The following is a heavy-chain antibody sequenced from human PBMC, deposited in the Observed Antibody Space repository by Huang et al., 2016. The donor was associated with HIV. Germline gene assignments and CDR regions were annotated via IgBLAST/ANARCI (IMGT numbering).Heavy chain of an antibody. CDR1: GFTFSSYA. CDR3: ARRLAAAARGFDY. CDR2: ISYVGSNK. J-gene: IGHJ4*02. D-gene: IGHD6-13*01. V-gene: IGHV3-30-3*01. Sequence: QVQLVESGGGVVQPGRSLRLSCAASGFTFSSYAMHWVRQSPGKGLEWVAVISYVGSNKNYADSVKGRFTISRDNSKNTLYLQMNSLGAEDTAVYYCARRLAAAARGFDYWGQGTLVTVSS.